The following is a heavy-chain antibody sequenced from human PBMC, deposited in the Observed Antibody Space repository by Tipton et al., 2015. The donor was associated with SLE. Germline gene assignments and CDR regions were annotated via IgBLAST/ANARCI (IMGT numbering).Heavy chain of an antibody. D-gene: IGHD1-7*01. CDR3: GRGWTGTTR. CDR2: IYYSGST. CDR1: GGSISSHY. Sequence: TLSLTCTVSGGSISSHYWSWIRQPPGKGLEWIGYIYYSGSTNYNPSLKSRVTISVDTSKNQFSLKLSSVTAADTAVYYCGRGWTGTTRWGQGTLVTVSS. J-gene: IGHJ4*02. V-gene: IGHV4-59*11.